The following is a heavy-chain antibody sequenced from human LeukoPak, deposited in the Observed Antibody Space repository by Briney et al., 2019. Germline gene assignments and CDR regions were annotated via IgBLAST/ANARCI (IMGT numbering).Heavy chain of an antibody. CDR2: ISAYNGNT. V-gene: IGHV1-18*01. D-gene: IGHD3-9*01. Sequence: ASVKVSCKASGYTFTGYGISWVRQAPGQGLEWMGWISAYNGNTNYAQKLQGRVTMTTDTSTSTAYMELRSLRSDDTAVYYCARVSLVNYYYYYMDVWGKGTTVTVSS. CDR3: ARVSLVNYYYYYMDV. CDR1: GYTFTGYG. J-gene: IGHJ6*03.